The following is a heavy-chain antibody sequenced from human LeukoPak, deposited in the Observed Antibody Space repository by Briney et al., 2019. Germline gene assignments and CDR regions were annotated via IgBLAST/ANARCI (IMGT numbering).Heavy chain of an antibody. D-gene: IGHD1-26*01. J-gene: IGHJ5*02. CDR1: GGTFSSYA. V-gene: IGHV1-69*06. CDR3: ARDRGGRYSGSYNA. Sequence: SVKVSCKASGGTFSSYAISWVRQAPGQGLEWMGGIIPIFGTANYAQKFQGRVTITADKSTSTAYMELSSLRSDDTAVYYCARDRGGRYSGSYNAWGQGTLVTVSS. CDR2: IIPIFGTA.